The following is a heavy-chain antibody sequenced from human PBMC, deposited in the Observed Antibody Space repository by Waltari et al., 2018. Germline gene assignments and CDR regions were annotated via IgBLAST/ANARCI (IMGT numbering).Heavy chain of an antibody. D-gene: IGHD3-3*01. CDR2: IKHGGAS. J-gene: IGHJ5*02. CDR3: ARGRFDFWTGYYSSNYFDP. Sequence: QVQLQQWGAGLLKPSATLSLPCGVSGESFSGHFWSWIRQPPGKGLEWIGEIKHGGASKYNPSLKSRVTISIDTSKSQFSLKLTSVTAADTAVYYCARGRFDFWTGYYSSNYFDPWGPGTLVTVSS. V-gene: IGHV4-34*01. CDR1: GESFSGHF.